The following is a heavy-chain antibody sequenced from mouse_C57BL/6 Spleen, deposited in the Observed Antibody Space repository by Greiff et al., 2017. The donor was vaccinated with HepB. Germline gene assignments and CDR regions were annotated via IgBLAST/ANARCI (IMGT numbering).Heavy chain of an antibody. J-gene: IGHJ4*01. CDR3: ASGGAMDY. CDR1: GYTFTTYP. Sequence: VKLMESGAELVKPGASVKMSCKASGYTFTTYPIEWMKQNHGKSLEWIGNFHPYNDDTKYNEKFKGKATLTVEKSSSTVYLELSRLTYDDSAVYHCASGGAMDYWGQGTSVTVSS. V-gene: IGHV1-47*01. CDR2: FHPYNDDT.